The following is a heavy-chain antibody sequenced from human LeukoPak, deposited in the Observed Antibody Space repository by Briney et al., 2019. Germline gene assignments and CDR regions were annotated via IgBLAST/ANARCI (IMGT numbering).Heavy chain of an antibody. CDR2: VNPSGGST. D-gene: IGHD1-26*01. CDR3: ARDYAMGGSYFSSNY. J-gene: IGHJ4*02. Sequence: ASVKVSCKASGYTFTSYYMHWVRQAPGQGLEWMGIVNPSGGSTSYAQKFQGRVTMTRDTSTSTVYMELSSLRSEDTAVYYCARDYAMGGSYFSSNYWGQGTLVTVSS. CDR1: GYTFTSYY. V-gene: IGHV1-46*01.